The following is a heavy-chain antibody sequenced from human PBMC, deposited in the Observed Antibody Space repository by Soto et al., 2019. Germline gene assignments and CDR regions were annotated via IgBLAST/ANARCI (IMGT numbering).Heavy chain of an antibody. Sequence: PSETLSLTCTVSGGSISSGGYYRSWIRQHPGKGLEWIGYIYYSGSTYYNPSLKSRVTISVDTSKNQFSLKLRSVTAADAAVYYCARDLKEYCSDGKCNWFDPWGQGTLVTVSS. J-gene: IGHJ5*02. CDR2: IYYSGST. CDR1: GGSISSGGYY. CDR3: ARDLKEYCSDGKCNWFDP. D-gene: IGHD2-15*01. V-gene: IGHV4-31*03.